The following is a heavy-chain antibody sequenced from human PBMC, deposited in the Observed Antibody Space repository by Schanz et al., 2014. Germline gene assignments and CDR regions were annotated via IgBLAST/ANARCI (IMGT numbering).Heavy chain of an antibody. D-gene: IGHD1-26*01. CDR3: ARNRGSGGQNWYFDL. CDR2: ISSGGGST. Sequence: EVQLLESGGGLVQPGGSLRLSCSASTFTFDHYAMTWVRQAPGKGLEWVSSISSGGGSTYYADSVKGRFTISRDNTKNSLFLQLNSLRADDTAVYYCARNRGSGGQNWYFDLWGRGTLVTVSS. CDR1: TFTFDHYA. V-gene: IGHV3-23*01. J-gene: IGHJ2*01.